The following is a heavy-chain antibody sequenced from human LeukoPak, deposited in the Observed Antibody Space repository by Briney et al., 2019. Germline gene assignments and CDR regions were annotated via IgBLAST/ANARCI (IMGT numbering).Heavy chain of an antibody. Sequence: SVEVSCKASGGTFSSYAISWVRQAPGQGLEWMGRIIPIFGTANYAHKFQGRVTITTDESTSTAYMELSSLRSEDTAVYYCAREPSYSSGWFDPWGQGTLVTVSS. CDR1: GGTFSSYA. CDR3: AREPSYSSGWFDP. CDR2: IIPIFGTA. D-gene: IGHD6-19*01. V-gene: IGHV1-69*05. J-gene: IGHJ5*02.